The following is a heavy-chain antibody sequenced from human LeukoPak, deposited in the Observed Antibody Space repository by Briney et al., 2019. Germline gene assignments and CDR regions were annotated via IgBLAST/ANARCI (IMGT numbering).Heavy chain of an antibody. CDR2: IYTRGNT. CDR3: ARRGGITGTTDY. V-gene: IGHV4-4*07. D-gene: IGHD1-20*01. J-gene: IGHJ4*02. CDR1: GGSINTFY. Sequence: SETLSLTCTVSGGSINTFYWSWIRQPGGKGLDWIGRIYTRGNTNYNPSLKSRVTMSVDTSKNQFSLKLSSVTAADTAVYYCARRGGITGTTDYWGQGTLVTVSS.